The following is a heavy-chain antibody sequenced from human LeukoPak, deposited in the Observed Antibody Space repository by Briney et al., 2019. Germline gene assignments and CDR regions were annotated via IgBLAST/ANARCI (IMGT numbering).Heavy chain of an antibody. V-gene: IGHV1-2*02. J-gene: IGHJ6*02. CDR3: ARQKGITGTSYWYYGMDV. Sequence: ASVKVSCKASGYTFTGYYMHWVRQAPGQGLEWMGWINPTSGGTNYAQKFQGRVTMTRDTSTSTAYMELSRLRSDDTAAYYCARQKGITGTSYWYYGMDVWGQGTTVTVSS. CDR1: GYTFTGYY. D-gene: IGHD1-20*01. CDR2: INPTSGGT.